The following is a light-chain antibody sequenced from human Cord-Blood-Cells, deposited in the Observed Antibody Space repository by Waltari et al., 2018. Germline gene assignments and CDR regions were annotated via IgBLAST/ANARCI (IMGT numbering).Light chain of an antibody. Sequence: DIQMTQSPSTLSASVGDRVTITCRVRQSISSRLVWYQQKPGKAPKLLIYKASSLESGVPSRFSGSGSGTEFTLTISSLQPDDFATYYCQQYNSYPGTFGQGTKVEIK. CDR2: KAS. CDR3: QQYNSYPGT. CDR1: QSISSR. J-gene: IGKJ1*01. V-gene: IGKV1-5*03.